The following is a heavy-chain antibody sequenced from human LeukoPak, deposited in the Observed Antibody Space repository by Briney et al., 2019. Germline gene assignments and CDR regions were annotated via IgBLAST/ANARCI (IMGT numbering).Heavy chain of an antibody. Sequence: GASVKVSCKASGYTFTSYYMHWVRQAPGQGLEWMGIINPSGGSTSYAQKFQGRVTMTRDTSTSTVYMELSSLRSEDTAVYYCARHGYCSSTSCSYYYYGMDVWGQGTTVTVSS. CDR3: ARHGYCSSTSCSYYYYGMDV. J-gene: IGHJ6*02. D-gene: IGHD2-2*01. CDR1: GYTFTSYY. V-gene: IGHV1-46*01. CDR2: INPSGGST.